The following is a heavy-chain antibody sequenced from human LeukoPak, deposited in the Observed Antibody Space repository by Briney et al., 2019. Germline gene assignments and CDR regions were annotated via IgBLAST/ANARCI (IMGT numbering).Heavy chain of an antibody. V-gene: IGHV4-61*02. CDR3: ARVGMDSSGYLYYFDY. J-gene: IGHJ4*02. D-gene: IGHD3-22*01. CDR2: IYTSGST. CDR1: GGSISSGSYY. Sequence: ASQTLSLTCTVSGGSISSGSYYWSWIRQPAGKGLEWIGRIYTSGSTNYNPSLKSRVTISVDTSKNQFSLKLSSVTAADTAVYYCARVGMDSSGYLYYFDYWGQGTLVTVSS.